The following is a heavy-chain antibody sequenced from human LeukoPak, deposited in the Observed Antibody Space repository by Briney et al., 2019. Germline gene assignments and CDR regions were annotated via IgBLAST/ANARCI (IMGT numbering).Heavy chain of an antibody. V-gene: IGHV4-39*07. Sequence: PSETLSLTCTVSGGSISSSSYYWGWIRQPPGKGLECIGSIYYSGRTYYNPSLKSRVTISVDTSKNQFSLKLSSVTAADTAVYYCATLVYGDYGWGQGTLVTVSS. CDR3: ATLVYGDYG. CDR1: GGSISSSSYY. J-gene: IGHJ4*02. CDR2: IYYSGRT. D-gene: IGHD4-17*01.